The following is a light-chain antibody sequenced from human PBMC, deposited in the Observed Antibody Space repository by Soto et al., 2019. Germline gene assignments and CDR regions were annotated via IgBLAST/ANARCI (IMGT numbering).Light chain of an antibody. CDR3: RTWDSSLSAYG. V-gene: IGLV1-51*01. J-gene: IGLJ1*01. CDR2: DNN. Sequence: QTVVTQPPSVSAAPGQKVTISCSGSSSNIGNNYVSWYQQLPGTAPKLLIYDNNKRPSGIPDRFSGSKSGTSATLGITGLQTGDEADYYCRTWDSSLSAYGFGTGTKLTVL. CDR1: SSNIGNNY.